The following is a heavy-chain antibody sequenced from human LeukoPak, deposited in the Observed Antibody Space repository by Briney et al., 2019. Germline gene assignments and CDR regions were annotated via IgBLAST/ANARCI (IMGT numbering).Heavy chain of an antibody. D-gene: IGHD3-16*02. J-gene: IGHJ4*02. V-gene: IGHV3-33*06. Sequence: GRSLRLSCAASGFTFSSYGMHWVRQAPGKGLEWVAVIWYDGSNKYYADSVKGRFTISRDNSKNTLYLQMNSLRAEDTAVYYCAKGSGVWGSYRGIDYWGKGTLVTVSS. CDR3: AKGSGVWGSYRGIDY. CDR1: GFTFSSYG. CDR2: IWYDGSNK.